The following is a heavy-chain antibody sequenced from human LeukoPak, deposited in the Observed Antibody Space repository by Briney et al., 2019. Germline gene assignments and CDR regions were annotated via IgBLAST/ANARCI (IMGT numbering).Heavy chain of an antibody. D-gene: IGHD5-12*01. CDR1: GGSISSGSYY. J-gene: IGHJ4*02. CDR2: IYTSGST. Sequence: PSQTLSLTCTVSGGSISSGSYYWSWIRQPAGKGLEWIGRIYTSGSTNYNPSLKSRVTISVDTSKNQFSLKLSSVTAADTAVYYCARWGPGEWLNYWGQGTLVTVSS. CDR3: ARWGPGEWLNY. V-gene: IGHV4-61*02.